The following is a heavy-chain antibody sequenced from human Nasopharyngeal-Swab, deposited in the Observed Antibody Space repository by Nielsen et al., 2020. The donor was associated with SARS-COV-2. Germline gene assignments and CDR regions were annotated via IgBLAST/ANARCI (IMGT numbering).Heavy chain of an antibody. D-gene: IGHD2-21*02. CDR1: GFTCSSYA. CDR3: ARVAVTYYFDS. Sequence: GGSLRLSCAASGFTCSSYAMNWVRKAPGKGLEWVSYISSGGSTIYYADSVKGRFTISRDNAKNSLYLQMNSLRAEDTAVYYCARVAVTYYFDSWGQGTLVTVSS. V-gene: IGHV3-48*03. J-gene: IGHJ4*02. CDR2: ISSGGSTI.